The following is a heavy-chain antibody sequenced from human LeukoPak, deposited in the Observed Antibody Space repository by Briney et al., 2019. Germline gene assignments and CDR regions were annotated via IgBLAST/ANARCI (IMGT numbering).Heavy chain of an antibody. Sequence: SETLSLTCAVYGGSFSGYYWSWIRQPPRKGLEWIGEINHSGSTNYNPSLKSRVTISVDTSKNQFSLKLSSVTAADTAVYYCARGRLRYFDWLNLDYWGQGTLVTVSS. CDR2: INHSGST. V-gene: IGHV4-34*01. CDR1: GGSFSGYY. D-gene: IGHD3-9*01. CDR3: ARGRLRYFDWLNLDY. J-gene: IGHJ4*02.